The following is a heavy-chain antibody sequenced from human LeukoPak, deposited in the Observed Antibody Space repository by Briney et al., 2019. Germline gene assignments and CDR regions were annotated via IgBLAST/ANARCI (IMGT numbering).Heavy chain of an antibody. J-gene: IGHJ4*02. Sequence: ASVKVSCKASGYTFNTHSINWVRQAPGQGLEWMGGISAYNGNSKYAQKFHRRVTMTADTSTSTAYMDLRTLRSDDTAVYFCARGRYAASSVFDFWGQGTLVTVSS. D-gene: IGHD6-6*01. V-gene: IGHV1-18*01. CDR3: ARGRYAASSVFDF. CDR1: GYTFNTHS. CDR2: ISAYNGNS.